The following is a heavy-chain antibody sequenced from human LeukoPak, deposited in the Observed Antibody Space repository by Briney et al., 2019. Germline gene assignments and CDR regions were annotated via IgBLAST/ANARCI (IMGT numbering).Heavy chain of an antibody. V-gene: IGHV2-5*02. CDR2: SFWDDNK. CDR3: AIRLPAGTYFQD. D-gene: IGHD6-13*01. J-gene: IGHJ1*01. Sequence: SGPTLVKPTQTLTLTCTFSGFSLSTSGVGVGWIRQPPGKALEWLALSFWDDNKRYSPSLKSRLTITKDTSKNQVVLTMTNMDPVDTATYFCAIRLPAGTYFQDWGQGTLVIVSS. CDR1: GFSLSTSGVG.